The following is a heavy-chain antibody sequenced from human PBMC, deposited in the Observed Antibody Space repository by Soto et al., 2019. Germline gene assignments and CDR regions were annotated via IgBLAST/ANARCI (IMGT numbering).Heavy chain of an antibody. CDR3: ARDLRGYGSGSWTWFDP. D-gene: IGHD3-10*01. CDR1: GGSISSGDYY. V-gene: IGHV4-30-4*01. CDR2: IYYSGST. Sequence: SETLSLTCTVSGGSISSGDYYWSWIRQPPGKCLEWIGYIYYSGSTYYNPSLKSRVTISVGTSKNQFSLKLSSVTAADTAVYYCARDLRGYGSGSWTWFDPWGQGTLVTVSS. J-gene: IGHJ5*02.